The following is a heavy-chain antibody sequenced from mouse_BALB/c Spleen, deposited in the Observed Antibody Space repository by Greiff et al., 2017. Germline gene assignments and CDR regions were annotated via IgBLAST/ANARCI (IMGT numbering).Heavy chain of an antibody. CDR2: ISSGSSTI. J-gene: IGHJ4*01. D-gene: IGHD2-14*01. V-gene: IGHV5-17*02. CDR1: GFTFSSFG. Sequence: EVKVVESGGGLVQPGGSRKLSCAASGFTFSSFGMHWVRQAPEKGLEWVAYISSGSSTIYYADTVKGRFTISRDNPKNTLFLQMTSLRSEDTAMYYCARRYDGNYAMDYWGQGTSVTVSS. CDR3: ARRYDGNYAMDY.